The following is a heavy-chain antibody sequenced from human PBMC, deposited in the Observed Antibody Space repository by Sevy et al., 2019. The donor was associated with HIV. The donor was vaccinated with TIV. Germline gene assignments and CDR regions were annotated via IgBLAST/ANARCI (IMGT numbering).Heavy chain of an antibody. D-gene: IGHD3-22*01. J-gene: IGHJ4*01. V-gene: IGHV3-23*01. CDR1: GFTFSSYA. Sequence: GGSLRLSCAASGFTFSSYAMSWVRQAPGKGLEWVSAITGSGGSTYYADSVKGRFTISRDNSKNTLYLQMNSLRAEDTAVYYCAKPKSQYYYDSSGWLFDYWGHGTLVTVSS. CDR3: AKPKSQYYYDSSGWLFDY. CDR2: ITGSGGST.